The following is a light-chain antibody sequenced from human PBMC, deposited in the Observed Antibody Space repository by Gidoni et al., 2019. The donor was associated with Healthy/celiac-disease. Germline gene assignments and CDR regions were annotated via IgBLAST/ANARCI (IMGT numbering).Light chain of an antibody. Sequence: EIVLTQSPATLSLSPGERATLSCRASQSVSSYLAWYQQKPGQAPRLLIYDASNRATGIPARVSGSGAGTDFTLTISSLEPEDCAVYYCQQRSNWPLYTFGQGTKLEIK. J-gene: IGKJ2*01. CDR1: QSVSSY. CDR2: DAS. V-gene: IGKV3-11*01. CDR3: QQRSNWPLYT.